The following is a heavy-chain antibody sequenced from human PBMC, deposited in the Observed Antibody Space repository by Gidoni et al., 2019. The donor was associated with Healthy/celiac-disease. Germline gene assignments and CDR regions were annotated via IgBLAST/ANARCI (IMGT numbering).Heavy chain of an antibody. CDR2: IYYSGST. D-gene: IGHD3-3*02. V-gene: IGHV4-31*03. CDR3: ARERPHFTSVAFDI. Sequence: QVQLQESGPGPVKPSPTLSLTCTVTGGSISSGGYYWSWIRQHPGKGLEWIGYIYYSGSTYYNPSLKSRVTISVDTSKNQFSLKLSSVTAADTAVYYCARERPHFTSVAFDIWGQGTMVTVSS. J-gene: IGHJ3*02. CDR1: GGSISSGGYY.